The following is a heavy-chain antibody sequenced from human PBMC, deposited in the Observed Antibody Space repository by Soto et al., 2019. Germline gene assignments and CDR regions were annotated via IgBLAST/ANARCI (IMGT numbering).Heavy chain of an antibody. CDR2: ISPYNGDT. CDR1: GYTFTTYG. J-gene: IGHJ6*03. Sequence: GPEVKKPGASVKVSCKASGYTFTTYGISWVRQAPGLGLEWMGWISPYNGDTHYAERFQGRLTMTTDTSATSAYMELRTLSSDDRAVYFCARALSMAQYYYYMDVWGKGTTVTVSS. CDR3: ARALSMAQYYYYMDV. V-gene: IGHV1-18*01.